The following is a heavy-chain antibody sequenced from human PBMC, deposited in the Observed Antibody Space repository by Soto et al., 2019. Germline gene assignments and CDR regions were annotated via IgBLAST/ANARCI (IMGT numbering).Heavy chain of an antibody. D-gene: IGHD1-26*01. J-gene: IGHJ4*02. CDR1: GGSVSSGSYY. CDR3: ARGEAEGDYFDY. V-gene: IGHV4-61*01. CDR2: IYYSGST. Sequence: QVQLQESGPGLVKPSETLSLTCTVSGGSVSSGSYYWSWIRQPPGKGLECIGYIYYSGSTNYSPSLQSRVTLSVDTSKNQFSLKLSSVTAADTAVYYCARGEAEGDYFDYWGQGTLVTVSS.